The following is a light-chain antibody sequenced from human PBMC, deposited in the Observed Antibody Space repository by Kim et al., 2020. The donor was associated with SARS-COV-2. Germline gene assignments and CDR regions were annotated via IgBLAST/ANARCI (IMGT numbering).Light chain of an antibody. CDR1: SSNIGAGYD. V-gene: IGLV1-40*01. J-gene: IGLJ3*02. Sequence: QSVLTQPPSVSGAPGQRVTVSCAGGSSNIGAGYDVHWYQQLPGTAPKLLIHGNTNRPSGVPERYSGSRSGTSASLAITGLQAEDEADYFCQSYDSILSAWVFGGGTKLTVL. CDR3: QSYDSILSAWV. CDR2: GNT.